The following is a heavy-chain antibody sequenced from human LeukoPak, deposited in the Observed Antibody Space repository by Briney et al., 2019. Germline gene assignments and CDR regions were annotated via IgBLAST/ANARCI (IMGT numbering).Heavy chain of an antibody. CDR2: IYYSGTT. CDR1: GGSISNSNYY. Sequence: PSETLSLTCTVSGGSISNSNYYWGWIRQPPGKGLDWIGSIYYSGTTYYNPSLKSRVTISIDTSNNQFSLKLSSVTAADTAVYYCAREGYYDSSGYGFDYWGQGTLVTVSS. V-gene: IGHV4-39*07. CDR3: AREGYYDSSGYGFDY. J-gene: IGHJ4*02. D-gene: IGHD3-22*01.